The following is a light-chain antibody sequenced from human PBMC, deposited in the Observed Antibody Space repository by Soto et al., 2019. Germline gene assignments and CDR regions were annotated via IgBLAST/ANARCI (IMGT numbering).Light chain of an antibody. J-gene: IGLJ1*01. CDR3: NSYTGSSTYV. CDR2: EVS. V-gene: IGLV2-18*02. CDR1: SSVVGSYNR. Sequence: QSVLTQPPSVSGSPGQAVALSCTGTSSVVGSYNRVSWYQQPPGAAPKLMIYEVSNRPSGVPDRFSGSKSGNTASLTISGLQAEDEADYYCNSYTGSSTYVFGTGTKVTVL.